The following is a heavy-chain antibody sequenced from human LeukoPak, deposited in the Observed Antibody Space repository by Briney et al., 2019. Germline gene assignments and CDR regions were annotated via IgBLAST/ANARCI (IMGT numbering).Heavy chain of an antibody. Sequence: PGGSLRLSCAASGFTFSAFGMHWVRQAPGKGLEWVSYISSSSSTIYYADSVKGRFTISRDNAKNSLYLQMNSLRAEDTALYYCAKEGELYELDYWGQGTLVTVSS. CDR1: GFTFSAFG. CDR2: ISSSSSTI. D-gene: IGHD3-16*01. CDR3: AKEGELYELDY. V-gene: IGHV3-48*04. J-gene: IGHJ4*02.